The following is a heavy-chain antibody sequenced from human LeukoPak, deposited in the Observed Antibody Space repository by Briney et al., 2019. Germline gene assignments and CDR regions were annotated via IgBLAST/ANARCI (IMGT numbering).Heavy chain of an antibody. J-gene: IGHJ2*01. V-gene: IGHV4-59*08. CDR2: IYYSGST. D-gene: IGHD3-22*01. CDR1: GGSISSYY. CDR3: ARWNYYDSSGYRVFDL. Sequence: SETLSLTCTVSGGSISSYYWSWIRQLPGKGLEWIGYIYYSGSTNYNPSLKSRVTISVDTSKNQFSLKLSSVTAADTAVYYCARWNYYDSSGYRVFDLWGRGTLVTVSS.